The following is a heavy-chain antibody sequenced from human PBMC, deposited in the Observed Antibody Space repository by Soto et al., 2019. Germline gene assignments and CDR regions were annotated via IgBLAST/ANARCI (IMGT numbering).Heavy chain of an antibody. CDR2: IDHDGPT. J-gene: IGHJ4*02. CDR3: VRDSHGDY. CDR1: GFTFSNYW. V-gene: IGHV3-74*01. Sequence: DVKLVESGGGLVQPGGSLRLSCAGSGFTFSNYWMHWVRQAPGKGLEWVSRIDHDGPTDYADSVRGRFTISRDNAENTLYLHMNSLRPEDTAVYYCVRDSHGDYWGQGTLVTVSS.